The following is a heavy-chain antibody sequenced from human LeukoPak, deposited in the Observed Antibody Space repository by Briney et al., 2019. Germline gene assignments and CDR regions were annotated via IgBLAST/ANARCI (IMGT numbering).Heavy chain of an antibody. CDR2: INPNSGRT. V-gene: IGHV1-2*02. D-gene: IGHD6-19*01. CDR1: GYTFTGYY. Sequence: ASVKVSCKASGYTFTGYYMHWVRQAPGQGLEWMGWINPNSGRTNYAQKFQGRVTMTRDTSISTAYMELSRLRSDDTAVYYCARVSRSSGSFAWGQGTLVTVSS. J-gene: IGHJ5*02. CDR3: ARVSRSSGSFA.